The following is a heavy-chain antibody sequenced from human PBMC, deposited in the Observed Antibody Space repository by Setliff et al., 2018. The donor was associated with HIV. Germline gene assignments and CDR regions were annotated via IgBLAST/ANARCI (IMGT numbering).Heavy chain of an antibody. Sequence: PSETLSLTCAVSGYPISSGYYWGWIRQPPGKGLEWIGSIYHSGSTYYSPSLKSRVTISVDTSKNQFSLKLNSVTAADTAVYYCAREKNGYFDSWGQGTQVTVSS. CDR1: GYPISSGYY. J-gene: IGHJ4*02. CDR3: AREKNGYFDS. CDR2: IYHSGST. D-gene: IGHD2-8*01. V-gene: IGHV4-38-2*02.